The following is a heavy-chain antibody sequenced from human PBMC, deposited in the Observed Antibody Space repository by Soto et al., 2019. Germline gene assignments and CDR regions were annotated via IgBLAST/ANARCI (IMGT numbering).Heavy chain of an antibody. CDR3: ARLTMVRGVITPGDY. Sequence: QVQLQESGPGLVKPSQTLSLTCTVSGGSISSGGYYWSWIRQHPGKGLEWIGYIYYSGSTYYNPSLKSRVTISVDTSKNQFSLKLSSVTAADTAVYYCARLTMVRGVITPGDYWGQGTLVTVSS. D-gene: IGHD3-10*01. CDR1: GGSISSGGYY. CDR2: IYYSGST. J-gene: IGHJ4*02. V-gene: IGHV4-31*03.